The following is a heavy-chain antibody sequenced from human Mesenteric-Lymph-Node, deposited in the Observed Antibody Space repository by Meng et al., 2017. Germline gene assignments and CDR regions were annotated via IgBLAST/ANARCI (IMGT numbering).Heavy chain of an antibody. CDR3: ARIVYSSGWYVDY. D-gene: IGHD6-19*01. Sequence: GESLKISCAASGFTFADHAMYWVRQAPGKGLEWVSAISGSGGSTYYADSVKGRFTISRDNSKNTLYLQMNSLRAEDTAVYYCARIVYSSGWYVDYWGQGTLVTVSS. V-gene: IGHV3-23*01. CDR2: ISGSGGST. CDR1: GFTFADHA. J-gene: IGHJ4*02.